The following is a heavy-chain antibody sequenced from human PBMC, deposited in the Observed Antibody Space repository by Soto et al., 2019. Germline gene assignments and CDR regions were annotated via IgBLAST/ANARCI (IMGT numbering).Heavy chain of an antibody. Sequence: GASVKVSCKASGFTFTSSAVQWVRQARGQRLEWIGWIVVGSGNTNYAQKFQERVTITRDMSTSTAYMELSSLRSEDTAVYYCAAQSPGSYYGYYYYYGMDVWGQGTTVTVSS. CDR1: GFTFTSSA. D-gene: IGHD1-26*01. J-gene: IGHJ6*02. CDR3: AAQSPGSYYGYYYYYGMDV. CDR2: IVVGSGNT. V-gene: IGHV1-58*01.